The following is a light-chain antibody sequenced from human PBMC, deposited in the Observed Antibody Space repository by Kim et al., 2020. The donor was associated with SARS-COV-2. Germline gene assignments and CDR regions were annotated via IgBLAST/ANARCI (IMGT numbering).Light chain of an antibody. CDR1: QSVNSNN. V-gene: IGKV3-20*01. Sequence: LSPGARAPLSCRASQSVNSNNFAWYQQKPGQAPRLLIYGTSSRATGIPDRFSGSGSETDFTLTITRLEPDDFAVYYCQQYGSLWTFGQGTKVDIK. CDR3: QQYGSLWT. CDR2: GTS. J-gene: IGKJ1*01.